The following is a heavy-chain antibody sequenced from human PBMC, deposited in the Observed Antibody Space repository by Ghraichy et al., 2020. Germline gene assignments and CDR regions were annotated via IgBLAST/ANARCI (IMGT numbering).Heavy chain of an antibody. Sequence: SETLSLTCTVSGGSISSGGYYWSWIRQHPGKGLEWIGYIYYSGSTYYNPSLKSRVTISVDTSKNQFSLKLSSVTAADTAVYYCARVLSAAANYYYYGMDVWGQGTTVTVSS. J-gene: IGHJ6*02. V-gene: IGHV4-31*03. CDR2: IYYSGST. CDR3: ARVLSAAANYYYYGMDV. D-gene: IGHD6-13*01. CDR1: GGSISSGGYY.